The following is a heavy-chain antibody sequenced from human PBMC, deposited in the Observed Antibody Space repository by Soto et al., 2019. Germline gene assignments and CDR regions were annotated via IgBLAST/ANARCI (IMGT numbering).Heavy chain of an antibody. V-gene: IGHV3-21*01. Sequence: PGGSLRLSCAASGFTFSSYSMNWVRQAPGKGLEWVSSISSSSSYIYYADSVKGRFTISRDNAKNSLYLQMNSLRAEDTAVYYCASAEDIVVVEDKPRPRDVWGKGTTVTVSS. CDR3: ASAEDIVVVEDKPRPRDV. J-gene: IGHJ6*04. CDR2: ISSSSSYI. CDR1: GFTFSSYS. D-gene: IGHD2-15*01.